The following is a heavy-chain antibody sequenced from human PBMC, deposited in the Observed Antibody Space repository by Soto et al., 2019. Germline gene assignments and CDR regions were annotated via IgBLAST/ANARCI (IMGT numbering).Heavy chain of an antibody. CDR1: GFTFSSYA. V-gene: IGHV3-30-3*01. D-gene: IGHD3-22*01. CDR3: ARESLYYDSSGPRGGYFDL. J-gene: IGHJ2*01. CDR2: ISYDGSNK. Sequence: PGGSLRLSCAASGFTFSSYAMHWVRQAPGKGLEWVAVISYDGSNKYYADSVKGRFTISRDNSKNTLYLQMNSLRAEDTAVYYCARESLYYDSSGPRGGYFDLGGGGPLVTVSS.